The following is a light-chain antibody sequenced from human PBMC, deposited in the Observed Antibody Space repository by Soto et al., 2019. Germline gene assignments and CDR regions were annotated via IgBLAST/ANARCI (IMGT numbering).Light chain of an antibody. Sequence: QSALTQPASVSGSPGQSSTISCAGISSDVGGYTYVSWYHQHPGKAPKLMIYDVSNRPSGVSNRFSGSKSGNTASLTNSGVKAEDEADYYCTSYTSSSTPYVFGGGTKLTVL. CDR1: SSDVGGYTY. CDR3: TSYTSSSTPYV. J-gene: IGLJ1*01. CDR2: DVS. V-gene: IGLV2-14*01.